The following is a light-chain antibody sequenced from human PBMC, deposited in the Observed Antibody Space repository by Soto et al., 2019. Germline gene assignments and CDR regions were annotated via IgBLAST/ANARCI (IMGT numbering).Light chain of an antibody. Sequence: EIVLTQSPATLSVSPGEGATLSCSASQNVYTALAWYQQKPGQAPRLLIYGASNRATGIPDRFSGSGSGTDFTLTISRLEPEDFAVYYCQQYGSSGTFGQGTKVDIK. CDR3: QQYGSSGT. J-gene: IGKJ1*01. CDR2: GAS. V-gene: IGKV3-20*01. CDR1: QNVYTA.